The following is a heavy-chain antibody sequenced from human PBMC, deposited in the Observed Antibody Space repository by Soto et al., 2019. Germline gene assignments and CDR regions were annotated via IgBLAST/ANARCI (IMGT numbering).Heavy chain of an antibody. Sequence: GGSLRLSCTASGFTFGDYAMSWFRQAPGKGLEWVGFIRSKAYGGTTEYAASVKGRFTISRDDSKSIAYLQMNSLKTEDTAVYYCTRDRSGGSRGADAYYYYGMDVWGQGTTVTVSS. CDR1: GFTFGDYA. CDR3: TRDRSGGSRGADAYYYYGMDV. D-gene: IGHD2-15*01. CDR2: IRSKAYGGTT. V-gene: IGHV3-49*03. J-gene: IGHJ6*02.